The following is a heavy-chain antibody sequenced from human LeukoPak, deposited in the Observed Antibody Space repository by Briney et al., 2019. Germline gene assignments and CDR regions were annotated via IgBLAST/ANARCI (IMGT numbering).Heavy chain of an antibody. V-gene: IGHV1-18*01. CDR2: ISAYNGNT. CDR3: ARVTMVRGVITPWHFDY. J-gene: IGHJ4*02. CDR1: GYTFTSYG. Sequence: ASVKVSCKASGYTFTSYGISWVRQAPGQGLEWMGWISAYNGNTNYAQKLQGRVTMTTDTSTSTAYMELRSLRSDDTAVYYCARVTMVRGVITPWHFDYWGQGTLVTVSS. D-gene: IGHD3-10*01.